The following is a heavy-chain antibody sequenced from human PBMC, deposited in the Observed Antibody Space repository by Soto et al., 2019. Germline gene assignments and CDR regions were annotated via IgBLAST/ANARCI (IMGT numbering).Heavy chain of an antibody. CDR1: GFTFSSYG. CDR2: IWNDGTNK. V-gene: IGHV3-33*01. Sequence: QVQVVESGGGVVQPGRSLRLSCAASGFTFSSYGMHWVRQAPGKGLEWVAIIWNDGTNKYYGDSVRGRFTISRDNSKNTLYLQMNSRRAEDTAIYYCARGGLRGKFDLFDPWGQGTLVTVSS. CDR3: ARGGLRGKFDLFDP. D-gene: IGHD3-10*01. J-gene: IGHJ5*02.